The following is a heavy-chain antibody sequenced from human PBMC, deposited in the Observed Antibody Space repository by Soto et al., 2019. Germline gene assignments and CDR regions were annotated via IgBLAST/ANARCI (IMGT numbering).Heavy chain of an antibody. CDR3: ARLKGSSGWDYFDY. V-gene: IGHV3-21*01. D-gene: IGHD6-19*01. CDR2: ISSSSSYI. CDR1: GFTFSSYS. J-gene: IGHJ4*02. Sequence: GGSLRLSCAASGFTFSSYSMNWVRQAPGKGLEWVSSISSSSSYIYYADSVKGRFTISRDNAKNSLYLQMNSLRAEDTAVYYCARLKGSSGWDYFDYWGQGTLVTVSS.